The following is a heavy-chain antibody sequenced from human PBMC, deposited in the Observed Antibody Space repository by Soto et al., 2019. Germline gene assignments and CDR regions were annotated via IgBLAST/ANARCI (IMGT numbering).Heavy chain of an antibody. V-gene: IGHV3-23*01. J-gene: IGHJ4*02. CDR2: ISGSGGNT. D-gene: IGHD6-13*01. CDR3: AKRPRWDISATDHFAS. CDR1: GFTFSSYA. Sequence: GGSLRLSCTASGFTFSSYAMSWVRKAPGKGLEWVSAISGSGGNTYYADSVKGRFTISRDNSKNTLYLQMNSLRAEDTAVYYCAKRPRWDISATDHFASWGQGTLVTVSS.